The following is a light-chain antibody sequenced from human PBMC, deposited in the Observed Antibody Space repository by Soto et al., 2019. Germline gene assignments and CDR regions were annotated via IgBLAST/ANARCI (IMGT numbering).Light chain of an antibody. CDR2: EVN. CDR1: SSDVGGYNY. J-gene: IGLJ1*01. V-gene: IGLV2-8*01. CDR3: GSYARSTNV. Sequence: QSALTQPPSASGSPGQSVAISCTGTSSDVGGYNYVSWYQQHPGKAPKLMIYEVNTRPSGVPDRFSGSKSGNKASLTVSGLQAEKEADYCCGSYARSTNVFGTGTQVTVL.